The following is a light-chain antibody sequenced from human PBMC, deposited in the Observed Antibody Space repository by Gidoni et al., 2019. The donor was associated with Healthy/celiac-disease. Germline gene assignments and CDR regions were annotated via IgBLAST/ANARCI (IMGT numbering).Light chain of an antibody. V-gene: IGKV1-9*01. CDR2: AAS. CDR3: QQLNSYPPS. CDR1: QGISSY. J-gene: IGKJ2*01. Sequence: DIQLTQSPSFLSASVGARVTLTCRASQGISSYLAWYQQKPGKAPKLLIYAASTLQSGVPSRFSGSGSGTEFTLTISSLQPEDFATYYCQQLNSYPPSFGQGTKLEIK.